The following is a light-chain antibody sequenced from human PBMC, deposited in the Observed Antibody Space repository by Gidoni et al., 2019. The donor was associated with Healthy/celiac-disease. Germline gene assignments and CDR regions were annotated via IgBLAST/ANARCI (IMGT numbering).Light chain of an antibody. CDR1: ELVENY. V-gene: IGLV3-22*01. CDR2: EDS. J-gene: IGLJ3*02. Sequence: SYALTQLPPVPVSPGQTARITCFGEELVENYADWYQQKPGQAPELVIYEDSERYPGIPERFSGSTSGNTTTLTSSRVLTEDEADYYCLSGDEDNRVFGGGTKLTVL. CDR3: LSGDEDNRV.